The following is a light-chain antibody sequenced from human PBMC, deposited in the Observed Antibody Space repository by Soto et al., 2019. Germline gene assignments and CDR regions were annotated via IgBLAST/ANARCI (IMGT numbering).Light chain of an antibody. CDR2: SSN. V-gene: IGLV1-44*01. Sequence: QSVLTQPPSASGTPGQRVTISCSGSSSNIGSNSVNWYHQLPGTAPKLLMYSSNQRPSGVPDRFSGSNSGTSASLAISGLQSEDEADYYCAAWDDSLNGVVFGGGTQLTVL. J-gene: IGLJ2*01. CDR1: SSNIGSNS. CDR3: AAWDDSLNGVV.